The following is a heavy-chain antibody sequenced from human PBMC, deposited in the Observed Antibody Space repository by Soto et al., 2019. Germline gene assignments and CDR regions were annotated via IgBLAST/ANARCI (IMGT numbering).Heavy chain of an antibody. J-gene: IGHJ6*02. CDR3: ARDRKAAGHYYYYGMDV. CDR2: INPNSGGT. V-gene: IGHV1-2*04. CDR1: GYTFTGYY. D-gene: IGHD6-13*01. Sequence: ASVKVSCKASGYTFTGYYMHWVRQAPGQGLEWMGWINPNSGGTNYAQKFQGWVTMTRDTPISTAYMELSRLRSDDTAVYYCARDRKAAGHYYYYGMDVWGQGTTVTVSS.